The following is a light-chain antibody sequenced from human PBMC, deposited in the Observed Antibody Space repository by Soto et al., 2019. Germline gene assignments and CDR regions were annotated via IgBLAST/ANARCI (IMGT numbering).Light chain of an antibody. CDR3: CSYAGSSTPYV. J-gene: IGLJ1*01. CDR2: EVS. CDR1: SSDVGSYNL. V-gene: IGLV2-23*02. Sequence: QSVLTQPVSVSGSPGQSITISCTGTSSDVGSYNLVSWYQQHPGKAPKLMIYEVSKRPSGVSNRFSGSKSGNTASLTISGLQAEDEADYYCCSYAGSSTPYVFGTGTKLTVL.